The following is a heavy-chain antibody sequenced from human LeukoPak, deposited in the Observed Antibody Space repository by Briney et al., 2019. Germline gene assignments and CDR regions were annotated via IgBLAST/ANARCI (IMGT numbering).Heavy chain of an antibody. CDR3: AKTARVLDN. V-gene: IGHV3-7*01. J-gene: IGHJ4*02. CDR2: LKHDGSDQ. Sequence: PGGSLRLSCAASGFSFSTFWMSWVRQAPGKGPEWVAILKHDGSDQYYVDSVKGRFTVSRDNAKNSLYLQMSSLRVEDTAVYYCAKTARVLDNWGQGTQVIVSS. D-gene: IGHD1-14*01. CDR1: GFSFSTFW.